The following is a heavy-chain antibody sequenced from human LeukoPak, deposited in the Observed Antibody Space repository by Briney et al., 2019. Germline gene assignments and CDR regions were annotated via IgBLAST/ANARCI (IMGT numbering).Heavy chain of an antibody. Sequence: SLRLSXXASXFTFGDYAMSWFRQAPGKGLEWVGFIRSKAYGGTTEYAASVKGRFTISRDDSKSIAYLQMNSLKTEDTAVYYCTRDPDRGKFDYWGQGTLVTVSS. J-gene: IGHJ4*02. CDR2: IRSKAYGGTT. CDR3: TRDPDRGKFDY. V-gene: IGHV3-49*03. D-gene: IGHD1-14*01. CDR1: XFTFGDYA.